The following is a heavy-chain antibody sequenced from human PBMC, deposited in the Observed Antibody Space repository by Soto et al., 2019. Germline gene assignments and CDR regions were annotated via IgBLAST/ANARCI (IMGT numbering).Heavy chain of an antibody. D-gene: IGHD6-13*01. CDR2: IKSKTDGGTT. V-gene: IGHV3-15*07. J-gene: IGHJ4*02. Sequence: SVSNAWMNWVRQAPGKGLEWVGRIKSKTDGGTTDYAAPVKGRFTISRDDSKNTLYLQMNSLKTEDTAVYYCTTDAEGIAAAGSEDYWGQGTLVTVS. CDR1: SVSNAW. CDR3: TTDAEGIAAAGSEDY.